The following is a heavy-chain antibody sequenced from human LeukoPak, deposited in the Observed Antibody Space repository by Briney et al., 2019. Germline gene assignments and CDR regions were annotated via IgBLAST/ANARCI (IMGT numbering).Heavy chain of an antibody. CDR3: ARSFPVAACFDY. CDR2: IIPILGIA. V-gene: IGHV1-69*04. J-gene: IGHJ4*02. CDR1: GGTFSSYA. Sequence: PVKVSCKASGGTFSSYAISWVRQAPGQGLEWMGRIIPILGIANYAQKFQGRVTITADKSTSTAYMELSSLRSEDTAVYYCARSFPVAACFDYWGQGTLVTVSS. D-gene: IGHD6-19*01.